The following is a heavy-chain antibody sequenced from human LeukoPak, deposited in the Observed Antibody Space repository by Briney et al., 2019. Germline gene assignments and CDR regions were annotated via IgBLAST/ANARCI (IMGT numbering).Heavy chain of an antibody. CDR1: GFTFDDYG. CDR3: ARGRAYYYDSSGYPFDY. CDR2: INWNGGST. J-gene: IGHJ4*02. Sequence: PAWSLRLSCAASGFTFDDYGMSLARQAPGKGLAWVSGINWNGGSTGYADSVKGRFTISRDNAKNSLYLQMNSLRAEDTALYYCARGRAYYYDSSGYPFDYWGQGTLVTVSS. D-gene: IGHD3-22*01. V-gene: IGHV3-20*04.